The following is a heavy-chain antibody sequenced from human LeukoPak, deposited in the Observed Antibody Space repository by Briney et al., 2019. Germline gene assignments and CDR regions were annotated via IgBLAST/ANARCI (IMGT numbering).Heavy chain of an antibody. J-gene: IGHJ4*02. V-gene: IGHV3-23*01. CDR2: IGGSGDNT. Sequence: GGSLRLSCAASGFTFSSYVMNWVRQAPGKGLEWVSVIGGSGDNTYYADSVKGRFTISRDNSRNTLYLQMTSLRAEDTAIYYCARGGVVSTSYWGQGALVTVSS. CDR1: GFTFSSYV. D-gene: IGHD5/OR15-5a*01. CDR3: ARGGVVSTSY.